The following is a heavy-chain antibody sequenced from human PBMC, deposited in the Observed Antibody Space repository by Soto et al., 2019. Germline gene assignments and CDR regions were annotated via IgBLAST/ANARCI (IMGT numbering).Heavy chain of an antibody. CDR3: ARGDSTDCSNGVCSFFYNHDMDV. V-gene: IGHV1-2*04. D-gene: IGHD2-8*01. Sequence: ASVKVSCKASGYSFTDYHIHWVRQAPGQGLEWLGRINPKSGGTSTAQKLQGWVTMTTDTSISTASMELTRLTSDDTAIYYCARGDSTDCSNGVCSFFYNHDMDVWGQGTTVTVSS. J-gene: IGHJ6*02. CDR2: INPKSGGT. CDR1: GYSFTDYH.